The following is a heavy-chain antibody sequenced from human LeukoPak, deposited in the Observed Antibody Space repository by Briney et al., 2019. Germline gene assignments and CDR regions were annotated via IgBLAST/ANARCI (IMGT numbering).Heavy chain of an antibody. V-gene: IGHV3-30*02. J-gene: IGHJ4*02. D-gene: IGHD3-10*01. CDR3: AKDYYGSGTHFDY. CDR2: IRIDGSST. Sequence: TGGSLRLSCAASGFTFSAAGMHWVRQAPGKGLEWVAFIRIDGSSTYYADSVKGRFTISRDNSKSKLFLQMNSLRAEDTAVYYCAKDYYGSGTHFDYWGQGTLVTVSS. CDR1: GFTFSAAG.